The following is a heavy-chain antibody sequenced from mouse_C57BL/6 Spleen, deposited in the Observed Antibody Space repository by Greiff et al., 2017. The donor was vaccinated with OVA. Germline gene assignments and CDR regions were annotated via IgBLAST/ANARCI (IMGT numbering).Heavy chain of an antibody. CDR2: ISSGGSYT. J-gene: IGHJ2*01. D-gene: IGHD2-4*01. CDR1: GFTFSSYG. CDR3: ARRSDDSQLFFDY. V-gene: IGHV5-6*01. Sequence: EVQRVESGGDLVKPGGSLKLSCAASGFTFSSYGMSWVRQTPDKRLEWVATISSGGSYTYSPDSVKGRFTISRDNAKNTLYLQMSSLKSEDTAMYYCARRSDDSQLFFDYWGQGTTLTVSS.